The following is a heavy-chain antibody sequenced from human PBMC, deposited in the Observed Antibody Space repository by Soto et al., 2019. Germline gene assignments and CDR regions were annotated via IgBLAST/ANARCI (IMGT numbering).Heavy chain of an antibody. V-gene: IGHV4-39*07. D-gene: IGHD3-9*01. CDR2: IYSSGRT. J-gene: IGHJ4*02. CDR3: ARGSTYYDILTGYHPIRY. CDR1: GVSISSSTQY. Sequence: PSETLSLTCIVSGVSISSSTQYWGWIRQPPGKGLEWLASIYSSGRTYYNPPLKSRLTISVDTSKNQFSLKLSSVTAADTAVYYCARGSTYYDILTGYHPIRYWGQGTLVTVSS.